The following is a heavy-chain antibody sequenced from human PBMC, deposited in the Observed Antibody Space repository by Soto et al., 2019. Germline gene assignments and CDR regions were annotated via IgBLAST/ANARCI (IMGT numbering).Heavy chain of an antibody. V-gene: IGHV1-8*01. Sequence: GASLKVSCKASGYTFTSYDINWVRQATGQGLEWMGWMNPNSGNTGYAQKFQGRVTMTRNTSISTAYMELSSLRSEDTAVYYCAGGTNHNSSSWYTRYYYYYYGMDVWGQGTTVTV. CDR3: AGGTNHNSSSWYTRYYYYYYGMDV. CDR2: MNPNSGNT. J-gene: IGHJ6*02. CDR1: GYTFTSYD. D-gene: IGHD6-13*01.